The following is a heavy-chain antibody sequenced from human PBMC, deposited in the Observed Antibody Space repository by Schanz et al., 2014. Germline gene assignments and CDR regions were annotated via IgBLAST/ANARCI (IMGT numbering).Heavy chain of an antibody. CDR1: GYTFSDYG. V-gene: IGHV1-8*02. Sequence: QVQLVQSGDEVKKPGASVKVSCKTSGYTFSDYGITWVRQAPGQGLEWMGWMNPNSGNTGYAQKFQGRVTMTRNTSISTAYMELSSLRSDDTAVYYCARGGGPEDVFDIWGQGTILTVSS. CDR3: ARGGGPEDVFDI. CDR2: MNPNSGNT. J-gene: IGHJ3*02.